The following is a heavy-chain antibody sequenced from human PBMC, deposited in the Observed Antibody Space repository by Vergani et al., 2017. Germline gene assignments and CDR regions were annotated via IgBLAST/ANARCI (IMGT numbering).Heavy chain of an antibody. Sequence: EVDLVESGGGLAQPGGSLRLSCEASGITFWKFGMHWVRQGPGKGLEWVSGISWNSGAVDYADSVRGRFTISRDNAKNSLFLEMNSLRFEDTAVYFCTKGSVYYHDSAGNGYDPQTGFDLWGQGTLVTVSS. CDR2: ISWNSGAV. CDR1: GITFWKFG. CDR3: TKGSVYYHDSAGNGYDPQTGFDL. D-gene: IGHD5-12*01. J-gene: IGHJ3*01. V-gene: IGHV3-9*01.